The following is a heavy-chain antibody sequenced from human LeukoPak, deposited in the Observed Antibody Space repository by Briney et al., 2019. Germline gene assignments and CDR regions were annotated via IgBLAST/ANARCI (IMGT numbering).Heavy chain of an antibody. CDR2: IYSSGIT. Sequence: GGSLRLSCAASGLTVSSNYMTWVRQAPGKGLEWVSVIYSSGITYYADSVKGRFTISRDNSKNTLYLQMDSLRAEDTAVYYCARERDYSGWQFDYWGQGTLVTVSS. J-gene: IGHJ4*02. V-gene: IGHV3-53*01. CDR3: ARERDYSGWQFDY. CDR1: GLTVSSNY. D-gene: IGHD6-19*01.